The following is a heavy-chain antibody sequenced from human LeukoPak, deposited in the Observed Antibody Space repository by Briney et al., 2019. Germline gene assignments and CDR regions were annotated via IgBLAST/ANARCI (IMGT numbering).Heavy chain of an antibody. CDR1: GFTFSLYW. CDR2: IHQDGSEK. CDR3: ATGGGLRYFDWLRNDY. Sequence: GGSLRLSCAASGFTFSLYWMTWVRQSPGKGLEWVANIHQDGSEKYYVDSVKGRFTISRDNARNSLYLQMNSLRAEDTAVYYCATGGGLRYFDWLRNDYWGQGTLVTVSS. J-gene: IGHJ4*02. D-gene: IGHD3-9*01. V-gene: IGHV3-7*01.